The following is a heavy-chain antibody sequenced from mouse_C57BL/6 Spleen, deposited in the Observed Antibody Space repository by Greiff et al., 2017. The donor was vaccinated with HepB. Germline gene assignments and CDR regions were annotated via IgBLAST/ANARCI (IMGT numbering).Heavy chain of an antibody. Sequence: QVHVKQSGAELVKPGASVKMSCKASGYTFTSYWITWVKQRPGQGLEWIGDIYPGSGSTNYNEKFKSKATLTVDTSSSTAYMQLSSLTSEDSAVYYCARKIGGSSWFAYWGQGTLVTVSA. V-gene: IGHV1-55*01. J-gene: IGHJ3*01. CDR3: ARKIGGSSWFAY. CDR1: GYTFTSYW. CDR2: IYPGSGST. D-gene: IGHD1-1*01.